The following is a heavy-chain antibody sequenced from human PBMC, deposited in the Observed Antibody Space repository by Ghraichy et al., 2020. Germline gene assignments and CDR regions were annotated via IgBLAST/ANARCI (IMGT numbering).Heavy chain of an antibody. J-gene: IGHJ4*02. CDR2: IKQDGSEK. CDR3: ARDPYDFWSGYYTRNNYFDY. Sequence: GESLNISCAASGFTFSSYWMSWVRQAPGKGLEWVANIKQDGSEKYYVDSVKGRFTISRDNAKNSLYLQMNSLRAEDTAVYYCARDPYDFWSGYYTRNNYFDYWGQGTLVTVSS. D-gene: IGHD3-3*01. CDR1: GFTFSSYW. V-gene: IGHV3-7*01.